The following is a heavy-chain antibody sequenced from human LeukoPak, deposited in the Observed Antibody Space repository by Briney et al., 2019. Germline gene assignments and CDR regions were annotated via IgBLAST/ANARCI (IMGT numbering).Heavy chain of an antibody. V-gene: IGHV4-59*01. CDR2: IFYSGIT. J-gene: IGHJ3*02. D-gene: IGHD3-22*01. CDR3: ATVALLRPHYYDSSGYDAFDI. CDR1: GGSISSYY. Sequence: KPSETLSLTCTVSGGSISSYYWSWIRQPPGKGLEWIGFIFYSGITNYSPSLKSRVAISIDTSKNQFSLKLSSVTAADTAVYYCATVALLRPHYYDSSGYDAFDIWGQGTMVTVSS.